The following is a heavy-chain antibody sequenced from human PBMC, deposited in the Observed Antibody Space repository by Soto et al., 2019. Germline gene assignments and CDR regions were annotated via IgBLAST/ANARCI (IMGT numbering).Heavy chain of an antibody. Sequence: SLRLSCAASGFTFSSYGMHWVRQAPGKGLEWVAVIWYDGSNKYYADSVKGRFTISRDNSKNTLYLQMNSLRAEDTAVYYCARNPQGYCSGSVTHHYYYYGMDVWGHGTTVTVSS. V-gene: IGHV3-33*01. D-gene: IGHD3-10*01. CDR1: GFTFSSYG. J-gene: IGHJ6*02. CDR2: IWYDGSNK. CDR3: ARNPQGYCSGSVTHHYYYYGMDV.